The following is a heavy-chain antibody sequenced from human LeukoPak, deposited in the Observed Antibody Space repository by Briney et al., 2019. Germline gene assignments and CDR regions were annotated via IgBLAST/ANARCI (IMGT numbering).Heavy chain of an antibody. CDR2: IYYSGST. Sequence: SETLSLTCTVSGGSISSSSYYWGWIRQPPGTGLEWLGSIYYSGSTYYNPSLKSRVTISVDTSKNQFSLKLSSVTAADTAVYYCARPEFGELLAPGFYYWGRGTLITVSS. V-gene: IGHV4-39*01. J-gene: IGHJ4*02. D-gene: IGHD3-10*01. CDR3: ARPEFGELLAPGFYY. CDR1: GGSISSSSYY.